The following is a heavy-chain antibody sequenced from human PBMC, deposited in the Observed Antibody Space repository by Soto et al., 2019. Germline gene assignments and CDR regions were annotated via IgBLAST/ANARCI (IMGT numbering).Heavy chain of an antibody. CDR3: ARGTGGDAFDI. V-gene: IGHV1-69*02. CDR1: GGTFSSYT. CDR2: IIPILGIA. Sequence: QVQLVQSGAEVKKPGSSVKVSCKASGGTFSSYTISWVRQAPGQGLEWMGRIIPILGIANYAQKFQGRVTITADKTTSTAYMELSSLRSEDTAVYYCARGTGGDAFDIWGQGTMVTVSS. J-gene: IGHJ3*02.